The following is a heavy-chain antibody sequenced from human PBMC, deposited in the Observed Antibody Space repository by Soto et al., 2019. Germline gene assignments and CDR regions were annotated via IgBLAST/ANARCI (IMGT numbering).Heavy chain of an antibody. D-gene: IGHD2-15*01. CDR2: ISGYNGHT. CDR1: GYSFTNFG. CDR3: ARGTPVALPFDY. J-gene: IGHJ4*02. V-gene: IGHV1-18*01. Sequence: QVQLVQSGPEVKKPGASVNVACRASGYSFTNFGFSWVRQAPGQGLEWLGWISGYNGHTNYEQKFQGRVTMTTDTSTNTDYIGLSSMTCDDADVYYFARGTPVALPFDYLGQGNLVTV.